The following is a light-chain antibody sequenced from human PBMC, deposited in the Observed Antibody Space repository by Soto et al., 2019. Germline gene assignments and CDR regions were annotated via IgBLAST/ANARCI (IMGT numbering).Light chain of an antibody. CDR2: SVS. V-gene: IGKV3-15*01. CDR3: QKRSNSWT. Sequence: EIAMTQSPSSLSASAGERATLSCRASQSVSSIVAWYQQKPGEAPRLLIYSVSTRATGIPARFSGSGSGPDFTPTISRLPYDDSANYYCQKRSNSWTFGQGTKVDIK. CDR1: QSVSSI. J-gene: IGKJ1*01.